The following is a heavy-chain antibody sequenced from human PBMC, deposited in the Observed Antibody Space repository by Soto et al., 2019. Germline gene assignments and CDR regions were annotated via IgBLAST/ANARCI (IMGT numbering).Heavy chain of an antibody. CDR2: IIPIFGTA. J-gene: IGHJ3*02. V-gene: IGHV1-69*13. Sequence: SSVKVSCKASGGTFRSYSISWVRLAPGQGLEWMGGIIPIFGTANYAQKFQGRVTITADESTSTAYMELSSLRSEDTAVYYCASAPLSMSAAFDIWGQGTMVTVSS. CDR1: GGTFRSYS. D-gene: IGHD6-6*01. CDR3: ASAPLSMSAAFDI.